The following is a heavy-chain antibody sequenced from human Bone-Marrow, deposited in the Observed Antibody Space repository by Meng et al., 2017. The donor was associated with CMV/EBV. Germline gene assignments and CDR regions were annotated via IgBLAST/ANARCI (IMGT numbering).Heavy chain of an antibody. Sequence: ETLSLTCAASGFTFSSYEMNWVRQAPGKGLEWVANIKQDGSEKYYVDSVKGRFTISRDNAKNSLYLQMNSLRAEDTAVYYCAKDQGEKYCSSTSCHSYFDYWGQGTLVTVSS. CDR3: AKDQGEKYCSSTSCHSYFDY. CDR1: GFTFSSYE. CDR2: IKQDGSEK. V-gene: IGHV3-7*01. J-gene: IGHJ4*02. D-gene: IGHD2-2*01.